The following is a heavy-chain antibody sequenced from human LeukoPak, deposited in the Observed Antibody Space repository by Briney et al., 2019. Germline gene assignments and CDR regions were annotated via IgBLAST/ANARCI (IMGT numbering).Heavy chain of an antibody. Sequence: SEPLSLTCAVYGGSFSGYYWSWIRQPPGKGLEWIGEINHSGRTNYNPSLKSRVTISVDTSKNQFSLKLSSVTAADTAVYYCARGGGWLRSGGWLDPWGQGTLVTVSS. V-gene: IGHV4-34*01. J-gene: IGHJ5*02. CDR2: INHSGRT. D-gene: IGHD5-12*01. CDR3: ARGGGWLRSGGWLDP. CDR1: GGSFSGYY.